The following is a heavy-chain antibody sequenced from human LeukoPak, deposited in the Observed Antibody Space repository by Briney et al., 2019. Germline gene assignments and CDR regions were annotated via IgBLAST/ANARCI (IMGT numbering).Heavy chain of an antibody. CDR2: INHSGST. V-gene: IGHV4-34*01. CDR3: AVAPGDSSGYLVL. Sequence: SETLSLTCAVYGGSFSGYYWSWIRQPPGKGLEWIGEINHSGSTNYNPSLKSRVTISVDTSKNQFSLKLSSVTPADTAVYYCAVAPGDSSGYLVLWGQGTLVTVSS. D-gene: IGHD3-22*01. J-gene: IGHJ4*02. CDR1: GGSFSGYY.